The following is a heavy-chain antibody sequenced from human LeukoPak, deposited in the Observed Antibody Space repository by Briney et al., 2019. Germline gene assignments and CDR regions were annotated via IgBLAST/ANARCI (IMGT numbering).Heavy chain of an antibody. Sequence: PGGSLRLSCAASGFTLSTYGMSWVRQAPGKGLEWVSVIYSGGSTYYADSVKGRFTISRDNSKNTLYLQMNSLRAEDTAVYYCAREAPTKGAFDYWGQGTLVTVSS. D-gene: IGHD4/OR15-4a*01. J-gene: IGHJ4*02. CDR1: GFTLSTYG. CDR3: AREAPTKGAFDY. V-gene: IGHV3-53*01. CDR2: IYSGGST.